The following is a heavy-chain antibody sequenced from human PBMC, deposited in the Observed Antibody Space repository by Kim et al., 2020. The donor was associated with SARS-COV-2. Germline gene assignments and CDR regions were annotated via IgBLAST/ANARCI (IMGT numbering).Heavy chain of an antibody. Sequence: GGSLRLSCAASGFTFSNAWMSWVRQAPGKGLEWVGRIKSKTDGGTTDYAAPVKGRFTISRDDSKNTLYLQMNSLKTEDTAVYYCTTYYGDYEGIDYWGQGTLVTVSS. D-gene: IGHD4-17*01. CDR3: TTYYGDYEGIDY. CDR1: GFTFSNAW. J-gene: IGHJ4*02. CDR2: IKSKTDGGTT. V-gene: IGHV3-15*01.